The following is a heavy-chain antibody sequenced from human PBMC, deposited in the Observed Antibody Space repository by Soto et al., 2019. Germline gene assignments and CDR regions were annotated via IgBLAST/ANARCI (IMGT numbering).Heavy chain of an antibody. CDR2: INPSGGST. Sequence: GASVKVSCKASGYTFTSYYMHWVRQAPGQGLEWMGIINPSGGSTSYAQKFQGRVTMTRDTSTSTVYMELSSLRSEDTAVYYCAREEAKGGSGPPPHYYYYGMDVWGQGTTVTVSS. V-gene: IGHV1-46*01. D-gene: IGHD3-16*01. CDR3: AREEAKGGSGPPPHYYYYGMDV. CDR1: GYTFTSYY. J-gene: IGHJ6*02.